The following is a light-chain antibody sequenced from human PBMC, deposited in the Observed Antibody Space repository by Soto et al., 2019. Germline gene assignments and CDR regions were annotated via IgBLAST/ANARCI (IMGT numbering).Light chain of an antibody. V-gene: IGLV2-23*02. CDR1: SRDIGTSNL. J-gene: IGLJ1*01. CDR2: EVT. Sequence: QSALTQPASVSGSPGQSITISCTGTSRDIGTSNLVSWYQQSPGKAPKLIIYEVTKRPSGVSNRFSGSKSGNTASLTISGLQPEDEADYDCYSYTVISISLVVFGTGTKLTVL. CDR3: YSYTVISISLVV.